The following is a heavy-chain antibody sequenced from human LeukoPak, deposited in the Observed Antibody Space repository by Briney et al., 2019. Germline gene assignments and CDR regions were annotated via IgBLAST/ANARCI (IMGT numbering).Heavy chain of an antibody. CDR3: AKDCRRWFATSDAFDI. Sequence: GRSLRLSCAASEFTFSSYGMHWVRQAPGKGLEWVAFIRYDGGNKYYADSVKGRFTISRDNSKNTLYLQMNSLRAEDTAVYYCAKDCRRWFATSDAFDIWGQGTMVTVSS. D-gene: IGHD3-10*01. CDR2: IRYDGGNK. CDR1: EFTFSSYG. J-gene: IGHJ3*02. V-gene: IGHV3-30*02.